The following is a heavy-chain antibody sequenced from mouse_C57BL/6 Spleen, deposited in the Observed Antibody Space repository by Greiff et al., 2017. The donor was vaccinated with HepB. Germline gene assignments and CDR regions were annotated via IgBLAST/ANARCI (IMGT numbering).Heavy chain of an antibody. V-gene: IGHV1-82*01. CDR3: ARDDGSSYARDY. J-gene: IGHJ4*01. CDR1: GYTFSSSW. CDR2: IYPGDGDT. Sequence: VQLQQSGPELVKPGASVKISCKASGYTFSSSWMNWVKQRPGKGLEWIGRIYPGDGDTNYNGKFKGKATLTADKSSSTAYMQLSSLRTEDSAVSVYARDDGSSYARDYWGQGTSVTVSS. D-gene: IGHD1-1*01.